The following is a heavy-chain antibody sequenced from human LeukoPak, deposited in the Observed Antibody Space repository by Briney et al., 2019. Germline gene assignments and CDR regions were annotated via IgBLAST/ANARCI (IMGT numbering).Heavy chain of an antibody. CDR2: MNPNSGNT. D-gene: IGHD1/OR15-1a*01. CDR3: ARGKLLEQRYYYGMDV. J-gene: IGHJ6*02. V-gene: IGHV1-8*01. CDR1: GYTFTSYD. Sequence: ASVKVSCKASGYTFTSYDINWVRQATGQGLEWMGWMNPNSGNTGYAQKFQGRVTMTRNTSISTAYMELSSLRSEDTAVYYCARGKLLEQRYYYGMDVWGQGTTVTVSS.